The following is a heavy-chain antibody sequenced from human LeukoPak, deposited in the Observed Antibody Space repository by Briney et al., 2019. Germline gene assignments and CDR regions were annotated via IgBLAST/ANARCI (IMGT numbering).Heavy chain of an antibody. CDR1: GGSTSSSSYY. D-gene: IGHD7-27*01. CDR3: ARVHATGDITGHFDY. Sequence: SETLSLTCTVSGGSTSSSSYYWGWIRQPPGKGLEWIGYIYYSGSTYYNPSLKSRVTISVDTSKNQFSLRLSSVTAADTAVYYCARVHATGDITGHFDYWGQGTLVTVPS. CDR2: IYYSGST. V-gene: IGHV4-39*07. J-gene: IGHJ4*02.